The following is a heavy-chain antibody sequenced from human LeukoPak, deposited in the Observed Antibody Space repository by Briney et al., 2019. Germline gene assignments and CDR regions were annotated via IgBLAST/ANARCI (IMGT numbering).Heavy chain of an antibody. Sequence: GSLRLSCAASGFTFSSYSMNWVRQPPGKGLEWIGSVHSGGRTHSNPSLKTRLSMSRDTSQNQFSLQLRSLTAADTAVYFCAMYTSGTMFDSWGQGILVTVSS. CDR1: GFTFSSYS. V-gene: IGHV4-59*04. CDR2: VHSGGRT. D-gene: IGHD1-1*01. J-gene: IGHJ4*02. CDR3: AMYTSGTMFDS.